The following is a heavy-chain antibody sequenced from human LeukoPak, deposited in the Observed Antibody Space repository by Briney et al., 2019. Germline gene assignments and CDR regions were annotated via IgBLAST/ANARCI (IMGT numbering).Heavy chain of an antibody. D-gene: IGHD2-2*01. CDR2: IYHSGST. V-gene: IGHV4-30-2*01. Sequence: PSQTLSLTCTVSGGSISSGGYYWSWIRQPPGKGLEWIGYIYHSGSTYYNPSLKSRVTISVDRSKNQFSLKLSSVTAADTAVYYCALGEYCSSTSCSYYYYMDVWGKGTTVTVSS. J-gene: IGHJ6*03. CDR3: ALGEYCSSTSCSYYYYMDV. CDR1: GGSISSGGYY.